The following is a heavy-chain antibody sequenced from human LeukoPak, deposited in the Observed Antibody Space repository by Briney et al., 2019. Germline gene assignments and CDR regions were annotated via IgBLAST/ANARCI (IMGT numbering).Heavy chain of an antibody. Sequence: PSETLTLTCTVSGGSISSYYRSWIRQPPGKGLEWIGYIYYSGSTTYNPSLKSRVTISVDTSKNQFSLKLSSVTAADTAVYYWARDPRDCGGKTVRAFDIWGQGTMVTVSS. CDR3: ARDPRDCGGKTVRAFDI. V-gene: IGHV4-59*01. D-gene: IGHD4-23*01. J-gene: IGHJ3*02. CDR2: IYYSGST. CDR1: GGSISSYY.